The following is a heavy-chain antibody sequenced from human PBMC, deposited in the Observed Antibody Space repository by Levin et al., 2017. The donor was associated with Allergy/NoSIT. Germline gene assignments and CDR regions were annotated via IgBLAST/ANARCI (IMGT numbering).Heavy chain of an antibody. CDR3: AAIKYYYDSRDY. J-gene: IGHJ4*02. CDR1: GFTFSSYE. CDR2: ISSSGSTI. V-gene: IGHV3-48*03. D-gene: IGHD3-22*01. Sequence: PGGSLRLSCAASGFTFSSYEMNWVRQAPGKGLEWVSYISSSGSTIYYADSVKGRFTISRDNAKNSLYLQMNSLRAEDTAVYYCAAIKYYYDSRDYWGQGTLVTVSS.